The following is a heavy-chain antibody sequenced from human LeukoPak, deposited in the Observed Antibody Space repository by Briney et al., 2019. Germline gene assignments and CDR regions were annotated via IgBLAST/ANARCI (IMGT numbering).Heavy chain of an antibody. D-gene: IGHD2-15*01. V-gene: IGHV1-69*04. Sequence: SVKVSCKASGGTFSSYAISWVRQAPGQGLEWMGRIIPILGIANYAQKSQGRVTVTADKSTSTAYMELSSLRSEDTAVYYCALGYCSGGSCYRGALGFDYWGQGTLVTLSS. CDR2: IIPILGIA. J-gene: IGHJ4*02. CDR1: GGTFSSYA. CDR3: ALGYCSGGSCYRGALGFDY.